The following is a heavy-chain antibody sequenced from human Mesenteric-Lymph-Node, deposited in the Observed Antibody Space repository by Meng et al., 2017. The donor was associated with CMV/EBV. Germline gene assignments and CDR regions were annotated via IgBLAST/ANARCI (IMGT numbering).Heavy chain of an antibody. Sequence: ASVKVSCKTSGYTFTSYYVHWVRQAPGQGLEWMGMINPRGGSTTYPQKFQDRITMTRDTSTSTVHMELSSLRSEDTAVYYCARDQDNMGYFDYWGQGTLVTVSS. CDR3: ARDQDNMGYFDY. CDR1: GYTFTSYY. V-gene: IGHV1-46*01. J-gene: IGHJ4*02. D-gene: IGHD2/OR15-2a*01. CDR2: INPRGGST.